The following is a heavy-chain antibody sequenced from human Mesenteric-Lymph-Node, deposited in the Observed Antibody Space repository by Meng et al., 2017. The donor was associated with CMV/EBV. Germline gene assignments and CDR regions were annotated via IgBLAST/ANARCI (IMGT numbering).Heavy chain of an antibody. CDR2: ISWNSGSI. Sequence: SLKISCAASGFTFDDYAMHWVRQAPGKGLEWVSGISWNSGSIGYADSVKGRFTISRDNAKNSLYLQMNSLRAEDTALYHCAKGNSGSYNIRDAFDIWGQGTMVTVSS. D-gene: IGHD1-26*01. CDR3: AKGNSGSYNIRDAFDI. CDR1: GFTFDDYA. J-gene: IGHJ3*02. V-gene: IGHV3-9*01.